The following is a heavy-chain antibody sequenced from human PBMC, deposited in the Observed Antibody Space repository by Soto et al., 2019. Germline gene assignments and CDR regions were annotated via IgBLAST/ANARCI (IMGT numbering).Heavy chain of an antibody. CDR1: GGSISSGGYY. CDR2: IYYSGIT. Sequence: SETLSLTCTVSGGSISSGGYYWSWIRQHPGKGLEWIGYIYYSGITYYIPSLKSRVTISVDTSKNQFSLKLSSVTAADTAVYYCARDAASYYYDSSGYGANAFDIWGQGTMVT. D-gene: IGHD3-22*01. CDR3: ARDAASYYYDSSGYGANAFDI. V-gene: IGHV4-31*03. J-gene: IGHJ3*02.